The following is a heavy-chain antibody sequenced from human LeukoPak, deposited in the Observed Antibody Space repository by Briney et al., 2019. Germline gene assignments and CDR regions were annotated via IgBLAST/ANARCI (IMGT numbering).Heavy chain of an antibody. CDR3: ARAATTSIPATRGMDV. V-gene: IGHV4-34*01. Sequence: TPSETLSLTCAVYGVSFSGYYWSWIRQPPGKGLEWIGEINHSGSTNYSPSLKSRVTISVDTSKNQFSLKLSSVTAADTAVYYCARAATTSIPATRGMDVWGQGTTVTVSS. D-gene: IGHD1-14*01. J-gene: IGHJ6*02. CDR1: GVSFSGYY. CDR2: INHSGST.